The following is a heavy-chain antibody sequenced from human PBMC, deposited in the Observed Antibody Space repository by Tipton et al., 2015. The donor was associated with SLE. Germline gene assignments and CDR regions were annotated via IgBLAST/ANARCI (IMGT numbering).Heavy chain of an antibody. D-gene: IGHD2-21*01. Sequence: TLSLTCTVSSGSISLHYWSWIRQPPGKGLEWIGEINHSGSTNYNPSLKSRVTISVDTSKNQFSLKLSSVTAADTAVYYCARLGVGCANCWYYFDLWGQGALVTVSS. CDR2: INHSGST. J-gene: IGHJ4*02. CDR3: ARLGVGCANCWYYFDL. V-gene: IGHV4-34*01. CDR1: SGSISLHY.